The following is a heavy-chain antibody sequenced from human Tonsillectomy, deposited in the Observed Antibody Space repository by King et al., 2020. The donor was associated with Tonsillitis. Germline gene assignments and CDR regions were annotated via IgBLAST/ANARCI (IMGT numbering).Heavy chain of an antibody. CDR3: AKSLLYGDERYRDYSYYGMDV. V-gene: IGHV3-30*02. CDR2: IRYDGTNK. D-gene: IGHD4-17*01. J-gene: IGHJ6*02. Sequence: VQLVESGGGVVQPGGSLRLSCAASGFTFSNYGMHWVRQAPGKGLDWVSFIRYDGTNKYYADSVKGRFTISRDSSKNTVYLQMNSLRAADTAVYYCAKSLLYGDERYRDYSYYGMDVWGQGTTVTVSS. CDR1: GFTFSNYG.